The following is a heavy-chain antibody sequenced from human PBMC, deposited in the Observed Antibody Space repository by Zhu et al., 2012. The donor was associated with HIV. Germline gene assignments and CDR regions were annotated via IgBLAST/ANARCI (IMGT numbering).Heavy chain of an antibody. CDR2: INHSGST. D-gene: IGHD1-26*01. CDR1: GGSFSGYY. J-gene: IGHJ4*02. V-gene: IGHV4-34*01. CDR3: ARGLARYSGSYLTTYFDY. Sequence: QVQLQQWGAGLLKPSETLSLTCAVYGGSFSGYYWSWIRQPPGKGLEWIGEINHSGSTNYNPSLKTRVTISVDTSKNQFSLNLSSVTAADTAMYYCARGLARYSGSYLTTYFDYWGQGTLVTVSS.